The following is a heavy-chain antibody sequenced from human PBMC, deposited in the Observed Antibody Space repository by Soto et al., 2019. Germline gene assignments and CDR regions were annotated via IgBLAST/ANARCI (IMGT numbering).Heavy chain of an antibody. CDR2: ISFGGTA. Sequence: PSETLSLTCFVSGGSVNSGTSYWAWLRQPPGKELEWIGLISFGGTAFYSVSLNSRGTMSVDTSKNQFSLRLTSVTAADTAVYNCGRLNQEDHNKNPDWFDPWVQVILVTVSS. D-gene: IGHD1-20*01. J-gene: IGHJ5*02. V-gene: IGHV4-39*01. CDR3: GRLNQEDHNKNPDWFDP. CDR1: GGSVNSGTSY.